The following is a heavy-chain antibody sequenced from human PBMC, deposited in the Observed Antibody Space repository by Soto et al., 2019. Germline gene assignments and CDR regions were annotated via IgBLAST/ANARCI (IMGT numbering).Heavy chain of an antibody. V-gene: IGHV1-69*06. CDR2: IIPIFGTA. CDR3: ARDRRFLEWLTNYYYGMDV. CDR1: GGTFSSYA. Sequence: WASVKVSCKASGGTFSSYAISWVRQAPGQGLEWMGGIIPIFGTANYAQKFQGRVTITADKSTSTAYMELSSLRSEDTAVYYCARDRRFLEWLTNYYYGMDVWGQGTTVTVSS. J-gene: IGHJ6*02. D-gene: IGHD3-3*01.